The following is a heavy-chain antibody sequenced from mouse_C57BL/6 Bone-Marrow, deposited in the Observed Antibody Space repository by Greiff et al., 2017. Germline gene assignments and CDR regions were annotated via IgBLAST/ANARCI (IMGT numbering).Heavy chain of an antibody. D-gene: IGHD2-4*01. Sequence: QVQLQQPGAELVMPGASVKLSCKASGYTFTSYWMHWVKQRPGQGLEWIGEIDPSDSYTNYNQKFKGKSTLTVDKSSSTAYMQLSSLTSEDSAVXYWARDYDEGHYAMDYWGQGTSVTVSA. V-gene: IGHV1-69*01. CDR3: ARDYDEGHYAMDY. J-gene: IGHJ4*01. CDR1: GYTFTSYW. CDR2: IDPSDSYT.